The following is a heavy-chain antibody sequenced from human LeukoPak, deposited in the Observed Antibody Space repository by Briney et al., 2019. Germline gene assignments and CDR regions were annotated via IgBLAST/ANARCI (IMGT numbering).Heavy chain of an antibody. CDR3: AKEAAYYDFWSGYYFGGAEATNWFDP. D-gene: IGHD3-3*01. V-gene: IGHV3-23*01. Sequence: GGSLRLSCAASGFTFSSYAMSWVRQAPGKGLDWVSAISGSGGSTYYADSVKGRFTISRDNSKNTLYLQMNSLRAEDTAVYYCAKEAAYYDFWSGYYFGGAEATNWFDPWGQGTLVTVSS. CDR1: GFTFSSYA. J-gene: IGHJ5*02. CDR2: ISGSGGST.